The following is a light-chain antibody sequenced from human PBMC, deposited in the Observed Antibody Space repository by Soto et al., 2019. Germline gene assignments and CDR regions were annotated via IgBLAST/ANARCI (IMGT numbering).Light chain of an antibody. CDR1: QSVSSSY. CDR3: QQYGSSPLT. V-gene: IGKV3-20*01. CDR2: GAS. Sequence: EIVLTKSPGTLSLSPGERATLSCRASQSVSSSYLAWYQQKPGQAPRLLIYGASSRATGIPDRFSGSGSGTDFTLTISRLEPEDFAVYYCQQYGSSPLTFGGGTNVDIK. J-gene: IGKJ4*01.